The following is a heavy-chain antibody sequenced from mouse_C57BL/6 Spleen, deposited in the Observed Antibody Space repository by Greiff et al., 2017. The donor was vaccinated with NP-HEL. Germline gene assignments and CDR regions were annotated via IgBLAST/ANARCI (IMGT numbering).Heavy chain of an antibody. CDR1: GYTFTSYW. CDR3: ARHYSNGGFAY. J-gene: IGHJ3*01. D-gene: IGHD2-5*01. CDR2: IDPSDSYT. V-gene: IGHV1-69*01. Sequence: VQLQQPGAELVMPGASVKLSCKASGYTFTSYWMHWVKQRPGQGLEWIGEIDPSDSYTNYNQKFKGKSTLTVDKSSSTAYMQLSSLTSEDSAVYYCARHYSNGGFAYWGQGTLVTVSA.